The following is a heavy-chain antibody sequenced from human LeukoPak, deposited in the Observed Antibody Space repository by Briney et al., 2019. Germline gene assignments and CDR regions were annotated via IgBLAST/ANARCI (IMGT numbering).Heavy chain of an antibody. Sequence: GGSLRLSCAASGFTFSSYGMHWVRQAPGKGLEWVAFIRYDGSNKYYADSVKGRFTISRDNSKNTLYLQMNSLRAEDTAVYYCAKDPPYYYGSGSYWPDWGQGTLVTVSS. CDR2: IRYDGSNK. V-gene: IGHV3-30*02. CDR3: AKDPPYYYGSGSYWPD. J-gene: IGHJ4*02. D-gene: IGHD3-10*01. CDR1: GFTFSSYG.